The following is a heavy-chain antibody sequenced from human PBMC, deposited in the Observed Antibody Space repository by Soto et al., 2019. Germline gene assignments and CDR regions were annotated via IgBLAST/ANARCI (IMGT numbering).Heavy chain of an antibody. CDR1: GGSISSSSYY. CDR2: IYYSGST. CDR3: ARHNRYSYGSSRGNYYGMDV. D-gene: IGHD5-18*01. V-gene: IGHV4-39*01. J-gene: IGHJ6*02. Sequence: PSETLSLTCTVSGGSISSSSYYWGWIRQPPGKGLEWIGSIYYSGSTYYNPSLKSRVTISVDTSKNQFSLKLSSVTAADTAVYYCARHNRYSYGSSRGNYYGMDVWGQGTTVTVSS.